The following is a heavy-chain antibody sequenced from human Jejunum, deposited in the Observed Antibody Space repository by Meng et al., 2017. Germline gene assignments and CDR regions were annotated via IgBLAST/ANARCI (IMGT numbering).Heavy chain of an antibody. CDR3: AKQHGSSLPELYSFHY. Sequence: QLQLVESGGGVVQPGRSLRLSCAASGFTFTNYGMHWVRQASGKGLEWVAFISYDESKTYYADSVEGRFTISRDNSKDTLFLQMSSLRAEDTSVYFCAKQHGSSLPELYSFHYWGQGTLVTVSS. CDR2: ISYDESKT. D-gene: IGHD1-26*01. CDR1: GFTFTNYG. J-gene: IGHJ4*02. V-gene: IGHV3-30*18.